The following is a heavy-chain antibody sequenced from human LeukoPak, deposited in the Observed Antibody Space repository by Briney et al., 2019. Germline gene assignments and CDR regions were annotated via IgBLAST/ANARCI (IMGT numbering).Heavy chain of an antibody. CDR3: ARSGSEGALDY. CDR2: TYYRSKWYN. Sequence: SQTLSLTCDISGDSVSSDSATWIWIRQSPSRGLEWLGRTYYRSKWYNGYAVSVKSRITINPDTSKNQFSQQLNSVTPEDTAVYYCARSGSEGALDYWGQGTLVTVSS. CDR1: GDSVSSDSAT. J-gene: IGHJ4*02. D-gene: IGHD3-16*01. V-gene: IGHV6-1*01.